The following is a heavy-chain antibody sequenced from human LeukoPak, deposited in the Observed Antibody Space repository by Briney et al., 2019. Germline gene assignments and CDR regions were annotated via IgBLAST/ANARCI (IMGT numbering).Heavy chain of an antibody. J-gene: IGHJ6*02. Sequence: PGRSLRLSCTASGFTFGDYAMSWVRQAPGKGLEWVGFIRSKAYGGTTEYAASVKGRFTISRDDSKSIAYLQMNSLKTEDTAVYYCTRSLPGDYYDSSGYYLDPYYYGMDVWGQGTTVTVSS. CDR2: IRSKAYGGTT. V-gene: IGHV3-49*04. CDR1: GFTFGDYA. CDR3: TRSLPGDYYDSSGYYLDPYYYGMDV. D-gene: IGHD3-22*01.